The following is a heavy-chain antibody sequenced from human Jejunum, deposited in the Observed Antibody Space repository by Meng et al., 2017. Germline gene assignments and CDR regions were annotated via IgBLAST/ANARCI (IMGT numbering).Heavy chain of an antibody. D-gene: IGHD2-2*02. CDR1: GFMFSSYS. Sequence: GESLKISCEASGFMFSSYSMSWVRQAPGKGLEWVSVIYAGGVTYYADSVEGRFTISRDKAKNTLYLQMNSLRPEDTAVYYCARDPYTNRWLFAFDVWGPGTVVTVSS. V-gene: IGHV3-66*02. CDR3: ARDPYTNRWLFAFDV. CDR2: IYAGGVT. J-gene: IGHJ3*01.